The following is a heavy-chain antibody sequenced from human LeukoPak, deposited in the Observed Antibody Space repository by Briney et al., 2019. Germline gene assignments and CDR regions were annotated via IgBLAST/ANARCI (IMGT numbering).Heavy chain of an antibody. D-gene: IGHD5-18*01. CDR2: ITASGGNT. V-gene: IGHV3-23*01. J-gene: IGHJ4*02. CDR3: AKGNGYSYGRYYFDY. Sequence: PGGSLRLSSAASGITFSGYAMGWVRQAPGKGLEWVSAITASGGNTYYADSVKGRFTISRDNSKNTLYLQVNSLRAEDTAVYYCAKGNGYSYGRYYFDYWGQGTLVTVSS. CDR1: GITFSGYA.